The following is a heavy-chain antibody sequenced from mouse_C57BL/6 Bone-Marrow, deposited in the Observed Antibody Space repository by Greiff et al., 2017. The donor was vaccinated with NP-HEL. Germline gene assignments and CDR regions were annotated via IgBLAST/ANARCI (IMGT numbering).Heavy chain of an antibody. CDR1: GYTFTSYT. Sequence: QVQLQQSGAELARPGASVKMSCKASGYTFTSYTMHWVKQRPGQGLEWIGDINPSSGYTKYNQKFKDKATLTADKSSSTAYMQLSSLTSEDSAVYYCASCYYYGSSSMDYWGQGTSVTVSS. CDR2: INPSSGYT. D-gene: IGHD1-1*01. V-gene: IGHV1-4*01. J-gene: IGHJ4*01. CDR3: ASCYYYGSSSMDY.